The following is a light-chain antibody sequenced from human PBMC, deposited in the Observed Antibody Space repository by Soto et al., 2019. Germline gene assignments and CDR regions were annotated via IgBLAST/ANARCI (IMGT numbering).Light chain of an antibody. CDR3: QQSSDWPLT. J-gene: IGKJ4*01. CDR2: DAS. Sequence: EIVLTQSPATLSLSPGERATLSCRASQSVSSQLAWYQQKPGQAPRLLMYDASSRATGNPARFSGSGSGTDFTLTISSLEPEDFAVYYCQQSSDWPLTFGGGTKVEIK. V-gene: IGKV3-11*01. CDR1: QSVSSQ.